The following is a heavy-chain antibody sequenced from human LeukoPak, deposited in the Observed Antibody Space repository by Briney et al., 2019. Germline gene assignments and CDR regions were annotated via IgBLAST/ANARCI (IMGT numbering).Heavy chain of an antibody. CDR1: GGSISRYY. CDR3: ARDQNSGDTSGYYGEFDY. Sequence: SGTLSLTCTVSGGSISRYYWSWIRQPPGKGLEWVGYIYYSGSTNYNLSLKNRVTMSIDTSKNQFSLKLSSVTAADTAVYYCARDQNSGDTSGYYGEFDYWGQGTLVTVSS. D-gene: IGHD3-22*01. V-gene: IGHV4-59*01. J-gene: IGHJ4*02. CDR2: IYYSGST.